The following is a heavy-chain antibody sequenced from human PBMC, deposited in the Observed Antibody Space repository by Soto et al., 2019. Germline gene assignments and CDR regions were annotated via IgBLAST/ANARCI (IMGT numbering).Heavy chain of an antibody. CDR3: ARLYSRAYDI. CDR2: VTAGGDNT. D-gene: IGHD2-15*01. Sequence: EVQLLESGGGLVQPGGSLRLSCAASGFTFSSYAMTWVRQTPGQGLRWVSTVTAGGDNTYHADSVKDRFTISRDTSKNTRYLQMNSLRAEDTAIYHCARLYSRAYDIWGQGTMVTVSS. V-gene: IGHV3-23*01. CDR1: GFTFSSYA. J-gene: IGHJ3*02.